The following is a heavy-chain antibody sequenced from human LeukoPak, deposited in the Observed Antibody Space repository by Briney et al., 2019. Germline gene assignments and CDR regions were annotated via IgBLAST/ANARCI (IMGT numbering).Heavy chain of an antibody. CDR1: GGSISSYY. Sequence: PSETLSLTCTVSGGSISSYYWSWIRQPPGKGLEWIGYIYYSGSTNYNPSLKSRVTISVDTSKNQFSLKLSSVTAADTAVYYCARVTGYMIEDYFDSWGQGTLVTVSS. CDR2: IYYSGST. J-gene: IGHJ4*02. V-gene: IGHV4-59*01. D-gene: IGHD3-22*01. CDR3: ARVTGYMIEDYFDS.